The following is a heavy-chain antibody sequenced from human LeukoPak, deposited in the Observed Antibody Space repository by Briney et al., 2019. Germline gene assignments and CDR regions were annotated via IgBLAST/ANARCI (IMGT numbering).Heavy chain of an antibody. D-gene: IGHD6-19*01. J-gene: IGHJ4*02. V-gene: IGHV2-70*04. CDR3: ACNAAVAAFDY. CDR2: IDWDDDK. Sequence: SGPTLVNPTQTLTLTCTFSGFSLSTSGMRVSWIRQPPGKALEWLARIDWDDDKFYSTSLKTRLTISKDTSKNQVVLTMTNMDPVDTATYYCACNAAVAAFDYWGQGTLVTVSS. CDR1: GFSLSTSGMR.